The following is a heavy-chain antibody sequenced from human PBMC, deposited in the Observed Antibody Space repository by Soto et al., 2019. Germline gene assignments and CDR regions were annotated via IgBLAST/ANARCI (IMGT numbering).Heavy chain of an antibody. V-gene: IGHV4-39*01. J-gene: IGHJ6*02. D-gene: IGHD6-6*01. CDR2: IYYRGST. CDR3: ARHLQYSSSEGYYYGMDV. CDR1: RSCLRSSSYY. Sequence: PSQRLSRPWTLARSCLRSSSYYWAWTRQNTQQGLEWMGSIYYRGSTYASTACKSRVTICLDTSKNQCSLRLSSVTAADTAVHSCARHLQYSSSEGYYYGMDVCGQRPTVTVCS.